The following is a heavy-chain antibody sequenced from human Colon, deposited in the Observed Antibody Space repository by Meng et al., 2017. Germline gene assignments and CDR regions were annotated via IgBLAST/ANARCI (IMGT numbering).Heavy chain of an antibody. CDR2: ISGSGGST. CDR3: AKDRGYYGGTRYWYFDL. CDR1: GFTFSSYA. J-gene: IGHJ2*01. D-gene: IGHD4-23*01. V-gene: IGHV3-23*01. Sequence: GESLKISCAASGFTFSSYAMSWVRQAPGKGLEWVAAISGSGGSTYYADSVKGRFTISRDNSKNTLYLQMNSLRAEDTAVYYCAKDRGYYGGTRYWYFDLWGRGTLVTVSS.